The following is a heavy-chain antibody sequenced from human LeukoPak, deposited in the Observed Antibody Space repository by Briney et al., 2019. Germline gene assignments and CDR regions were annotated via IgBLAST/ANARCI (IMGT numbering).Heavy chain of an antibody. CDR1: GFTFSSYA. CDR2: ISGSGGST. J-gene: IGHJ6*03. V-gene: IGHV3-23*01. D-gene: IGHD2-15*01. CDR3: AKGHGYCSGGSCYYPYYYYMDV. Sequence: PGGSLRLSCAASGFTFSSYAMGWVRQAPGKGLESFSAISGSGGSTYYADSVKGRFTISRDNSKNTLYLQMNSLRAEDTAVYYCAKGHGYCSGGSCYYPYYYYMDVWGKGTTVTVSS.